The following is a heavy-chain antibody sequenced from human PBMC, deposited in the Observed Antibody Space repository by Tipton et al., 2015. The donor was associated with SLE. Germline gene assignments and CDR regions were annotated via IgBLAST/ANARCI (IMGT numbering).Heavy chain of an antibody. D-gene: IGHD7-27*01. CDR1: GGSITSSSYY. Sequence: TLSLTCTVSGGSITSSSYYWGWVRQPPGKGLEWIASIYYSGSTYYNPSLKSRVTISVDTSKSQFSLRLNSVTAADTAVYYCAKTGRRDYFDSWGQGTLVTVSS. CDR3: AKTGRRDYFDS. V-gene: IGHV4-39*07. CDR2: IYYSGST. J-gene: IGHJ4*02.